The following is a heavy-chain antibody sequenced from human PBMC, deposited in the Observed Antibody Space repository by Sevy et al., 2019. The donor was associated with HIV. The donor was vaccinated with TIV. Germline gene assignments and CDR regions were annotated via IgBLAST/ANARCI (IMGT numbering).Heavy chain of an antibody. Sequence: GESLKISCAASGFTFSSYSMNWVRQAPGKGLEWVSSISSSSSYIYYADSVKGRFTISRDNAKNSLYLQMNSLRAEDTAVYYCAREGVFDSGYFDGFDYWGQGTLVTVSS. V-gene: IGHV3-21*01. CDR2: ISSSSSYI. CDR3: AREGVFDSGYFDGFDY. CDR1: GFTFSSYS. D-gene: IGHD3-22*01. J-gene: IGHJ4*02.